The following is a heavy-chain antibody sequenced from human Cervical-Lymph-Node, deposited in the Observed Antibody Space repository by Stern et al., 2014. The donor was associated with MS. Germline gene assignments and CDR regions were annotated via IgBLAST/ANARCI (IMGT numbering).Heavy chain of an antibody. CDR3: ARLMVRRLFYYAMDV. D-gene: IGHD2-8*01. CDR2: ISSDGSNQ. CDR1: GFTLNGSA. Sequence: VQLEESGGGVVQPGRSLRLSCAASGFTLNGSAMHWVRQAPGKGLEWVAVISSDGSNQYFGDSVKGRFTISRDDTKNTVNLQMNSLRPEDTAVYRCARLMVRRLFYYAMDVWGQGTTVTVSS. J-gene: IGHJ6*02. V-gene: IGHV3-30*03.